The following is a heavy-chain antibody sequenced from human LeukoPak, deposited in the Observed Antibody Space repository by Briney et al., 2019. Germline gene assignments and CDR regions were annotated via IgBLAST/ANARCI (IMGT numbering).Heavy chain of an antibody. CDR1: GGTFSTYA. V-gene: IGHV1-2*02. CDR3: ARDRYAFDI. Sequence: ASVKVSCKASGGTFSTYAISWVRQAPGQGLEWMGWINPNSGGTNYAQRFQGRVTMTRDTSISTAYMELSRLRSDDTAVYYCARDRYAFDIWGQGTMVTVSS. CDR2: INPNSGGT. D-gene: IGHD3-9*01. J-gene: IGHJ3*02.